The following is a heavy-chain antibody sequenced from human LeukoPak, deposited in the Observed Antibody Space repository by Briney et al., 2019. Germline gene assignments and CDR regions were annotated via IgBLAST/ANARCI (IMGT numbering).Heavy chain of an antibody. V-gene: IGHV4-39*07. Sequence: SETLSLTCTVSGGSISSSSYYWGWIRQPPGKGLEWIGSIYYSGSTYYNPSLKSRVTISVDTSKNQFSLKLSSVTAADTAVYYCARDFGGISRPFDYWGQGTLVTVSS. CDR3: ARDFGGISRPFDY. CDR1: GGSISSSSYY. D-gene: IGHD3-16*01. CDR2: IYYSGST. J-gene: IGHJ4*02.